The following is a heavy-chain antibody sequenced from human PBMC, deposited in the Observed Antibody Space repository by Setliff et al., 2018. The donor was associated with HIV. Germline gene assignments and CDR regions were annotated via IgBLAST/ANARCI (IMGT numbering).Heavy chain of an antibody. V-gene: IGHV4-38-2*01. CDR1: GYSISSGYY. D-gene: IGHD6-13*01. CDR3: ATIAASCLDAFDI. J-gene: IGHJ3*02. CDR2: IYHSGNT. Sequence: PSETLSLTCAVAGYSISSGYYWGWIRQPPGKGLEWIGSIYHSGNTYYNPSLKSRVTMSLDTSKNQFSLKLNSVTAADTAVYYCATIAASCLDAFDIWGQGTMVTVSS.